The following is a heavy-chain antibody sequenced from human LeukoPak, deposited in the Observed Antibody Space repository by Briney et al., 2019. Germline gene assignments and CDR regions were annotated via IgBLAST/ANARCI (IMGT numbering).Heavy chain of an antibody. CDR2: IIAGNGDT. D-gene: IGHD2-2*02. Sequence: ASVKVSCKASGYTFTDYAIHWVRQAPGQGLEWMGWIIAGNGDTKYAHEFRGRVTITRDTSATTAYLVLSTLRSEDMAVYYCARSQYLPYFDSWGQGTLVTVSS. CDR3: ARSQYLPYFDS. CDR1: GYTFTDYA. V-gene: IGHV1-3*03. J-gene: IGHJ4*02.